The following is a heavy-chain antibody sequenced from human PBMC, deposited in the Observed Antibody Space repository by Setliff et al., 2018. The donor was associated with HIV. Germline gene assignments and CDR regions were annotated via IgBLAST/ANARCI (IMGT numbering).Heavy chain of an antibody. CDR2: IYYSGST. D-gene: IGHD3-3*01. V-gene: IGHV4-59*01. J-gene: IGHJ4*02. CDR3: ARGYYNFWSGYPPLDY. Sequence: PSETLSLTCTVSGDSISRYYWSWIRQPPGKGLEWIGYIYYSGSTNYNPSLKSRVTISVDTSKNQFSLKLSSVTAADTAVYYCARGYYNFWSGYPPLDYWGQGTLVTV. CDR1: GDSISRYY.